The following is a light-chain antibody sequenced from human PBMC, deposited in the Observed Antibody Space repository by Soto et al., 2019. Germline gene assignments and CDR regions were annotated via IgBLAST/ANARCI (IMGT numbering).Light chain of an antibody. CDR3: QTWATGIRV. V-gene: IGLV4-69*01. CDR1: SGHSSYT. J-gene: IGLJ3*02. Sequence: QSVLTQSPSASASLGASVKLTCTLNSGHSSYTIAWHQQQPEKGPRYLMKVNSDGSHTKGDGIPDRFAGSSSGAERYLTLSSLQSEDEADYYCQTWATGIRVFGGGTKVTVL. CDR2: VNSDGSH.